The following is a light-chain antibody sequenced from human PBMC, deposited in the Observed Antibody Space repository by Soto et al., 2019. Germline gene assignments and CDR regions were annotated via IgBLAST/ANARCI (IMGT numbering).Light chain of an antibody. Sequence: QSVLTQPPSASETTGHRVTISCSGSTANIGNNYLYWYQQLPGPAPKLLIHRSDQRSSGVPDRFSGSKSGTSDSLAISGLLSDDAAHCYRPALDDSLSGVVLGGGTQVTVL. CDR3: PALDDSLSGVV. J-gene: IGLJ2*01. CDR1: TANIGNNY. CDR2: RSD. V-gene: IGLV1-47*01.